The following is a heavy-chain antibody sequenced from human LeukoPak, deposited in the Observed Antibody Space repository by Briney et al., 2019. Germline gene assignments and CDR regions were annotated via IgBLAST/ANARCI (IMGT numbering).Heavy chain of an antibody. CDR2: ISASADNT. J-gene: IGHJ4*02. CDR1: GSTFSNYA. CDR3: AKELLGQLDY. D-gene: IGHD5-18*01. Sequence: GGSLRLSCAASGSTFSNYAMSWVRQAPGKGLEWVSAISASADNTYYADSVRGRFTISRDNSKNALYLRMNSLRAEDTAVYYCAKELLGQLDYWGQGTLVTVSS. V-gene: IGHV3-23*01.